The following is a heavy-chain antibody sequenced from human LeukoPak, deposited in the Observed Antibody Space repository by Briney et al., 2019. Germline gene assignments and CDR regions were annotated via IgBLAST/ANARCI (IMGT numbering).Heavy chain of an antibody. V-gene: IGHV3-15*01. CDR1: GFTFSNAW. D-gene: IGHD2-15*01. Sequence: GGSLRLSCAVSGFTFSNAWMTWVRQAPGKGLEWVGRIRSQADGGTTDYAAPVKGRFTISGDDSKNTLYLQMNSLKTEDTAVYYCATDLRWELQFDYWGQGTLVTVSS. CDR2: IRSQADGGTT. J-gene: IGHJ4*02. CDR3: ATDLRWELQFDY.